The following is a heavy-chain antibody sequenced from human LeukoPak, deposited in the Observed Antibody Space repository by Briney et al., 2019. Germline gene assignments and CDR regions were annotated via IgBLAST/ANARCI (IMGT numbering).Heavy chain of an antibody. CDR3: ARPAARGYSYGHVGY. Sequence: SETLSLTCTVSGGSTSSSGYYWGWIRQPPEKGLEWIGSIFYSGNAYYNPSLKSRVIISVDTSKNQFSLRLNSVTAADTAVYYCARPAARGYSYGHVGYWGQGTLVTVSS. V-gene: IGHV4-39*01. CDR2: IFYSGNA. J-gene: IGHJ4*02. D-gene: IGHD5-18*01. CDR1: GGSTSSSGYY.